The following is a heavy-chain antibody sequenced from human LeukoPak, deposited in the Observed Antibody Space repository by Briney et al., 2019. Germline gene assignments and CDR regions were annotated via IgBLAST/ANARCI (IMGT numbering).Heavy chain of an antibody. J-gene: IGHJ6*03. CDR1: GFAFSSYG. Sequence: GGSLRLSCAASGFAFSSYGMHWVRQAPGKGLEWVAFIRYDGSNKYYADSVKGRFTISRDNSKNTLYLQMNSLRAEDTAVYYCAKAPTSDYYYYMDVWGKGTTVTVSS. V-gene: IGHV3-30*02. CDR3: AKAPTSDYYYYMDV. CDR2: IRYDGSNK. D-gene: IGHD4-11*01.